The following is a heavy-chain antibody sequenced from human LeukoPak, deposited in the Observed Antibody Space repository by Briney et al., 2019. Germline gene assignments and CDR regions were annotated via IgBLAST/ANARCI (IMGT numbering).Heavy chain of an antibody. D-gene: IGHD6-13*01. J-gene: IGHJ6*03. Sequence: GASVKVSCKASGGTFSSYAISWVRQAPGQGLEWMGGIIPIFGTANYAQKFQGRVTIITDESTSTAYMELSSLRSEDTAVYYCARDIGYSSSWYYYYYYMDVWGKGTTVTVSS. CDR3: ARDIGYSSSWYYYYYYMDV. CDR1: GGTFSSYA. V-gene: IGHV1-69*05. CDR2: IIPIFGTA.